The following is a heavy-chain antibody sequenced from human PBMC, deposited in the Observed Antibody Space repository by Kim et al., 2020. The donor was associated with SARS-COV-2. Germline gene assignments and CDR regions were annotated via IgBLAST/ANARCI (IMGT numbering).Heavy chain of an antibody. D-gene: IGHD3-22*01. CDR3: ARDRHYYDSSGDGLDY. Sequence: SVKGRLTISRDNAKNSLYLQMNSLRAEDTAVYYCARDRHYYDSSGDGLDYWGQGTLVTVSS. J-gene: IGHJ4*02. V-gene: IGHV3-21*01.